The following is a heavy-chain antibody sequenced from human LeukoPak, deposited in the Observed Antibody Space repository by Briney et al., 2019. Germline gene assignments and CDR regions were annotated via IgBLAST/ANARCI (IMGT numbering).Heavy chain of an antibody. J-gene: IGHJ4*02. CDR2: IRYDGSNK. CDR3: AKDGTTSTYYYFDY. V-gene: IGHV3-30*02. CDR1: GFTFSNYG. D-gene: IGHD2/OR15-2a*01. Sequence: GGSLRLCCAASGFTFSNYGMHWVRQAPGKGLEWVAFIRYDGSNKCYADSVKGRFTISRDNSKNTLYLQMNSLRAEDTAVYYCAKDGTTSTYYYFDYWGQGTLVTVSS.